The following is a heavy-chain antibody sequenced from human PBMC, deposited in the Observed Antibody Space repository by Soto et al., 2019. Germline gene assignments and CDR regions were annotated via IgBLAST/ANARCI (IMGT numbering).Heavy chain of an antibody. V-gene: IGHV1-18*04. D-gene: IGHD3-16*01. Sequence: QVQLVQSGTEVKKPGASVKVSCKTSGYTFTNHGLNWVRQAPGQGLEWMGWITPYNANTHYAQKLQGRVTMTTDTASTTAYMDLRSLTSDDTAVYYCARDRVAGIWGDAFDIWGQGTVVTVSS. CDR2: ITPYNANT. CDR3: ARDRVAGIWGDAFDI. CDR1: GYTFTNHG. J-gene: IGHJ3*02.